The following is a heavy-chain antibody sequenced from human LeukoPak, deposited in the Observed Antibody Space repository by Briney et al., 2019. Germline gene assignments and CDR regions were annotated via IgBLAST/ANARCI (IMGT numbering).Heavy chain of an antibody. CDR2: IYYSGST. Sequence: SETLSLTCAVYGGSFSGYYWTWIRQPPGKGLEWIGYIYYSGSTYYNPSLKSRVTISVDTSKNQFSLKLSSVTAADTAVYYCARGVGLWGDGFDIWGQGTMVTVSS. V-gene: IGHV4-30-4*08. CDR1: GGSFSGYY. CDR3: ARGVGLWGDGFDI. D-gene: IGHD2-21*01. J-gene: IGHJ3*02.